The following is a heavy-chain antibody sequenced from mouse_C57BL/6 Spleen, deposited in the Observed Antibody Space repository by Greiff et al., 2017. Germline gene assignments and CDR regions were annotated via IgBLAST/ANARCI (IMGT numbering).Heavy chain of an antibody. Sequence: VQLQQSGPELVKPGASVKISCKASGYSFTSYYIHWVKQRPGQGLEWIGWIYPGSGNTKYNEKFKGKATLTADTSSSTAYMPLSSLTSEDSAVYYCARWLLLGGYFDVWGTGTTVTVSS. D-gene: IGHD2-3*01. CDR2: IYPGSGNT. J-gene: IGHJ1*03. CDR1: GYSFTSYY. V-gene: IGHV1-66*01. CDR3: ARWLLLGGYFDV.